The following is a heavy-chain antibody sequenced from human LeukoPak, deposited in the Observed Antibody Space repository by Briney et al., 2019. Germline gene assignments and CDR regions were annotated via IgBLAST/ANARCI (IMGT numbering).Heavy chain of an antibody. Sequence: PGGSLRLSCAASGFTFHNFAMHWVRQAPGKGLEWVAVISNDERNKYYTDSVKGRFTISRDNSKNTVYLQMNSLRTEDTAVYYCARGSGYEPPFDYWGQGTLVTVSS. CDR1: GFTFHNFA. V-gene: IGHV3-30*04. CDR3: ARGSGYEPPFDY. D-gene: IGHD5-12*01. J-gene: IGHJ4*02. CDR2: ISNDERNK.